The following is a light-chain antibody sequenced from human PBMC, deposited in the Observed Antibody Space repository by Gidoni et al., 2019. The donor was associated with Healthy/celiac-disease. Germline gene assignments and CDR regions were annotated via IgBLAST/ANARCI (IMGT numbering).Light chain of an antibody. CDR3: QVWDSSSDHVV. CDR1: NIGSKS. V-gene: IGLV3-21*02. CDR2: DDS. J-gene: IGLJ2*01. Sequence: SYVLTQPPSVSVPPGQTARSTCGGNNIGSKSVHWYQQKPGQAPVLVVYDDSDRPSGIPERFSGSNSGNTATLTISRVEAGDEADYYCQVWDSSSDHVVFGGGTKLTVL.